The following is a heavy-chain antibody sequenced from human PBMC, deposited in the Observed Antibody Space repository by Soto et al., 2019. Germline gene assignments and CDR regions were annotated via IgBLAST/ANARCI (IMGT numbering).Heavy chain of an antibody. CDR1: GDSLSSRNW. D-gene: IGHD2-21*02. Sequence: PSETLSLTCTVSGDSLSSRNWWSWVRQPPGKGLEWIGEISQSGTTNYNPSFESRVTVSADTSKNQFSLKLNSVTAADTAVYYCARDLWGYCGTDCYPLDVWGQGTTVTVSS. CDR3: ARDLWGYCGTDCYPLDV. CDR2: ISQSGTT. V-gene: IGHV4-4*02. J-gene: IGHJ6*02.